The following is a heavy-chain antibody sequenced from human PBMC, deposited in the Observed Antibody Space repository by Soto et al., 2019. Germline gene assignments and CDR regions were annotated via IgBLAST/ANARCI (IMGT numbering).Heavy chain of an antibody. V-gene: IGHV3-66*01. CDR2: IYSGDRT. D-gene: IGHD3-3*01. CDR1: GFTVTNNY. J-gene: IGHJ4*02. Sequence: GGSLRLSCVASGFTVTNNYMSWVRQAPGKGLEWVSIIYSGDRTYDADFVKGRFTISRDNSKNTLYLQMNSLRTEDTAVYYCARALDFWSAYFDYWGQGSLVTVSS. CDR3: ARALDFWSAYFDY.